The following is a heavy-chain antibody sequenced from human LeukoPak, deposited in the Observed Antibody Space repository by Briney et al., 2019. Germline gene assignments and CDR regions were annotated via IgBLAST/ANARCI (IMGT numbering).Heavy chain of an antibody. J-gene: IGHJ4*02. Sequence: GGPLRLSCAASGFTFTSYSMNWVRQAPGKGLEWVSAISGSGGSTYYADSVKGRFTISRDNSKNTLYLQMNSLRAEDTAVYYCAKGGYYDSSGYYWYDYWGQGTLVTVSS. CDR3: AKGGYYDSSGYYWYDY. D-gene: IGHD3-22*01. V-gene: IGHV3-23*01. CDR2: ISGSGGST. CDR1: GFTFTSYS.